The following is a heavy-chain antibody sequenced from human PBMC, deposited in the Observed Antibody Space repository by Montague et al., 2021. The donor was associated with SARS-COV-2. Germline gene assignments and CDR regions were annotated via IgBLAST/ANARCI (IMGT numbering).Heavy chain of an antibody. CDR2: INYSGST. V-gene: IGHV4-59*01. Sequence: SETLSLTRTLSGDSMNNYYWSWIRQPPGKGLEWIGYINYSGSTHYNPSLQGRVTLSKDTSKNQFSLRLTSVAAADTAMYFCARAPIYRSSWYAYFDYWGQGTLVTVSS. CDR3: ARAPIYRSSWYAYFDY. J-gene: IGHJ4*02. CDR1: GDSMNNYY. D-gene: IGHD6-13*01.